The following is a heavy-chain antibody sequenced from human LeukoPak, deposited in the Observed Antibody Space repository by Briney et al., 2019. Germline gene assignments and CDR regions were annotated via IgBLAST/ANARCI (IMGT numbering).Heavy chain of an antibody. CDR1: GFTFSSYG. CDR3: AKELGISSSPHHYFDY. J-gene: IGHJ4*02. V-gene: IGHV3-33*06. Sequence: GGSLRLSCAASGFTFSSYGMHWVRQAPGKGLEWVAVIWYDGSNKYYADSVKGRFTISRDNSKNTLYLQMNSLRAEDTAVYYCAKELGISSSPHHYFDYWGQGTLVTVSS. CDR2: IWYDGSNK. D-gene: IGHD6-6*01.